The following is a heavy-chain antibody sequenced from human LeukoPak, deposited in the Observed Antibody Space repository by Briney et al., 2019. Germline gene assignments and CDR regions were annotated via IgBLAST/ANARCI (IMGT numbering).Heavy chain of an antibody. D-gene: IGHD6-13*01. J-gene: IGHJ4*02. Sequence: HPGGSLRLSCAASGFTFSSYGMHWVRQAPGKGLEWVAVISYDGSNKYYADSVKGRFTISRDNSKNTLYLQMNSLRAEDTAVYYCAKAVVGTFNYYDYWGQGTLVTVSS. CDR3: AKAVVGTFNYYDY. CDR1: GFTFSSYG. V-gene: IGHV3-30*18. CDR2: ISYDGSNK.